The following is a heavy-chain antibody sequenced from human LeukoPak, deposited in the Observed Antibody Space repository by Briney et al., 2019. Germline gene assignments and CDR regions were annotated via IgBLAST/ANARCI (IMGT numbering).Heavy chain of an antibody. CDR1: GVTFSSYE. CDR2: ISSSGSTI. CDR3: ASLVVMGHYFDY. V-gene: IGHV3-48*03. D-gene: IGHD2-15*01. J-gene: IGHJ4*02. Sequence: GGSLRLSCAASGVTFSSYEMNWVRQAPGKGLEWVSYISSSGSTIYYADSVKGRFTISRDNAKNLLYLQMNSLRAEDTAVYYCASLVVMGHYFDYWGQGTLVTVSS.